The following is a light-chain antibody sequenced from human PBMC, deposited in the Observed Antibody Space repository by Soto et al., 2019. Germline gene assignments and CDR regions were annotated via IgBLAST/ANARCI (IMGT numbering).Light chain of an antibody. CDR3: QQFRT. CDR1: QTISSW. J-gene: IGKJ1*01. Sequence: DIQMTQSPSTLSGSVGDRVTITCRASQTISSWLGWYQQKPGKAPKLMIYDASNLESGVPSRFSGSGSGTEFTLTISSLQPDDFATYYCQQFRTFGQGTKVDIK. V-gene: IGKV1-5*01. CDR2: DAS.